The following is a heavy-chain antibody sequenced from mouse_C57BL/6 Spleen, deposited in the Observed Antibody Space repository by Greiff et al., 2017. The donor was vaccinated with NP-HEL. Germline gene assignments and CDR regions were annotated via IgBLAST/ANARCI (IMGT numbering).Heavy chain of an antibody. D-gene: IGHD1-1*01. J-gene: IGHJ2*01. CDR3: APYYYGSSFYYFDY. CDR1: GFNIKDYY. V-gene: IGHV14-2*01. CDR2: IDPEDGET. Sequence: EVQLQQSGAELVKPGASVKLSCTASGFNIKDYYMHWVKQRTEQGLEWIGRIDPEDGETKYAPQFQGKATRTADTSSNTAYLQLSSLTSEDTAVYYCAPYYYGSSFYYFDYWGQGTTLTVSS.